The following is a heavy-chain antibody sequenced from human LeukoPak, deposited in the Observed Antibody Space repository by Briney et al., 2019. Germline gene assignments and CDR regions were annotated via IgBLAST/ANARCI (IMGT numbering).Heavy chain of an antibody. CDR3: AREGYSSGWSLFNWFDP. CDR2: ISYDGSNK. CDR1: GFTFSSYA. Sequence: GGSLRLSCAASGFTFSSYAMHWVRQAPGKGLEWVAVISYDGSNKYYADSVKGRFTISRDNSKNTLYLQMSSPRAEDTAVYYCAREGYSSGWSLFNWFDPWGQGTLVTVSS. V-gene: IGHV3-30*04. J-gene: IGHJ5*02. D-gene: IGHD6-19*01.